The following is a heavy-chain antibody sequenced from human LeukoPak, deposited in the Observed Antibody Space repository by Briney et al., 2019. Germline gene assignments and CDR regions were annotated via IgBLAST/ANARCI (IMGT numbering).Heavy chain of an antibody. J-gene: IGHJ6*02. Sequence: GGSLRLSCAASGFTFSDYYMTWIRQAPGKGLEWLSYISNSGSSVFYADSVMGRFTVSRDNAKRSLYLQIKSLRDDDTAVYHCALGTINKDSYFGMDAWAKGPRSPSP. CDR2: ISNSGSSV. D-gene: IGHD2-8*01. V-gene: IGHV3-11*01. CDR1: GFTFSDYY. CDR3: ALGTINKDSYFGMDA.